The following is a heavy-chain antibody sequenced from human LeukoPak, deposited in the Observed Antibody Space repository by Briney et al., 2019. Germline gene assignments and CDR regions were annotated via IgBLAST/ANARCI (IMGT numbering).Heavy chain of an antibody. CDR1: GGSLRSYY. D-gene: IGHD6-13*01. J-gene: IGHJ4*02. V-gene: IGHV4-59*01. CDR2: IYYSGST. CDR3: ARVGRGGRVSSSWSIDY. Sequence: SETLSLTCTVSGGSLRSYYWSWLRQPPGKGLEWIGYIYYSGSTNYNPSLKSRVTISVDTSKNQFSLKLSSVTAADTAVYYCARVGRGGRVSSSWSIDYWGQGTLVTVSS.